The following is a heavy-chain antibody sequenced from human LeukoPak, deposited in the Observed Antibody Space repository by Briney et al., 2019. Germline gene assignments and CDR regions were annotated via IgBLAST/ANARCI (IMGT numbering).Heavy chain of an antibody. CDR1: GGSFSGYY. V-gene: IGHV4-34*01. CDR3: ASLVKQLGTGWFDP. Sequence: PSETLSLTCAVYGGSFSGYYWSWIRQPPGKGLEWIGEINHSGSTNYNPSLKSRVTISVDTSKNQFSLKLSSVTAADTAVYYCASLVKQLGTGWFDPWGQGTLVTVSS. J-gene: IGHJ5*02. D-gene: IGHD6-13*01. CDR2: INHSGST.